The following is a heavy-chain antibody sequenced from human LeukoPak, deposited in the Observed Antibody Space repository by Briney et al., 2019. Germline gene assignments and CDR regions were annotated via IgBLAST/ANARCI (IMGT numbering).Heavy chain of an antibody. CDR2: INPSGGST. J-gene: IGHJ4*02. CDR3: ARAHSIAVAGTRIMGY. Sequence: ASVKVSCKVSGYTFTSYYMHWVRQAPGQGLEWMGIINPSGGSTSYAQKFQGRVTMTRDTSTSTVYMELSSLRSEDTAVYYCARAHSIAVAGTRIMGYWGQGTLVTVSS. D-gene: IGHD6-19*01. CDR1: GYTFTSYY. V-gene: IGHV1-46*01.